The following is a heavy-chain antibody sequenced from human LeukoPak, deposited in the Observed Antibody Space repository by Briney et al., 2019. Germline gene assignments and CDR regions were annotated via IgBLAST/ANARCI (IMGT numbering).Heavy chain of an antibody. CDR2: ISYDGSNK. CDR1: EFTFSSHG. Sequence: GGSLRLSCAASEFTFSSHGMHWVRQAPGKGLEWVAVISYDGSNKYYADSVKGRFTISRDNAKNSLSLQMNSLRAEDTAMYYCARGGVLFDYWGQGTLVTVSS. V-gene: IGHV3-30*03. D-gene: IGHD1-1*01. J-gene: IGHJ4*02. CDR3: ARGGVLFDY.